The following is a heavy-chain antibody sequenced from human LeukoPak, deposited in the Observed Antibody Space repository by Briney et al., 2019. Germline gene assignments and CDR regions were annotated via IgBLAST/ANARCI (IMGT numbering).Heavy chain of an antibody. Sequence: GESLKISCKGSGYSFTSYWIGWVRQMPGKGLEWMGSIYPGDSDIRYSPSFQGQVTTSADKSISTAYLQWSSLQASDTAMCYCARLQGSVPAASNWFDPWGQGTLVTVSS. J-gene: IGHJ5*02. D-gene: IGHD2-2*01. CDR2: IYPGDSDI. CDR3: ARLQGSVPAASNWFDP. V-gene: IGHV5-51*01. CDR1: GYSFTSYW.